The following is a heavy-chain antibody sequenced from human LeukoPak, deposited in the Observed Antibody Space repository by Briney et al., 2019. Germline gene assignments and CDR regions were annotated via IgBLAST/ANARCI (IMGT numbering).Heavy chain of an antibody. D-gene: IGHD4-23*01. Sequence: GGSLRLSCAASGFTFSSYAMSWVRQAPGKGLEWVSAISGSGISTYYADSVKGRFTISRDNSKNTLYLQMNSLRAEDTAVYYCARRYGGTYYFDYWGQGTLVTVSS. CDR2: ISGSGIST. V-gene: IGHV3-23*01. CDR3: ARRYGGTYYFDY. J-gene: IGHJ4*02. CDR1: GFTFSSYA.